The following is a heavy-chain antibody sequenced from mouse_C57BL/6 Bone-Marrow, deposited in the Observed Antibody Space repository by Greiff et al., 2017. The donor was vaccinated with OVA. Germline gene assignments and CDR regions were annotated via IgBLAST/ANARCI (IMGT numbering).Heavy chain of an antibody. CDR2: IYWDDDK. V-gene: IGHV8-12*01. CDR3: ARMGYGSREFAY. Sequence: QVTLKESGPGILQSSQTLSLTCSFSGFSLSTSGMGVSWIRQPSGKGLEWLAHIYWDDDKRYNPSLKSRLTISKDTSRNQVFLKITSVDTADTATYYCARMGYGSREFAYWGQGTLVTVSA. D-gene: IGHD1-1*01. CDR1: GFSLSTSGMG. J-gene: IGHJ3*01.